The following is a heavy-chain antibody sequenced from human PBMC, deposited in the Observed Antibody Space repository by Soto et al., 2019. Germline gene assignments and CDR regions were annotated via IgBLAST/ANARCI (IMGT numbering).Heavy chain of an antibody. D-gene: IGHD2-21*01. V-gene: IGHV4-34*01. Sequence: SETLSLTCAVSGGPFSGVSWSWIRQPPGKGLEWIGGANHRGSANYNPSLESGVTMSVATSKNQFSLKLTSVTAADSAVYYCERDAFCGSGTGRVGHWFDPWGQGTLVTVSS. CDR1: GGPFSGVS. CDR2: ANHRGSA. J-gene: IGHJ5*02. CDR3: ERDAFCGSGTGRVGHWFDP.